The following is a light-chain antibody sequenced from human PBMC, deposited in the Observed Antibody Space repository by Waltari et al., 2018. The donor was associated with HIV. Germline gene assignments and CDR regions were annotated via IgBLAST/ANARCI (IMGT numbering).Light chain of an antibody. CDR1: SSNIGAGYD. J-gene: IGLJ3*02. Sequence: QSVLTQPPSVSGAPGQRVTISCTGSSSNIGAGYDVHWYQQLPGTAPKLLIYGNNKRRSGVPDRFSGSKSGTSASLAITGLQAEDEADYYCQSYDSSLSGSVFGGGTKLTVL. V-gene: IGLV1-40*01. CDR2: GNN. CDR3: QSYDSSLSGSV.